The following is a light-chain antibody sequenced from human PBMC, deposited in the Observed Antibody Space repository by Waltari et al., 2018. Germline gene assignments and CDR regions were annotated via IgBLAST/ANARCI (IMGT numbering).Light chain of an antibody. V-gene: IGLV2-14*01. J-gene: IGLJ2*01. CDR2: EVT. Sequence: CTGTSDDIGNYRYVSWYQQHSGRAPKLILYEVTNRPSGVSDRFSGSKSGNTASLTISGLQTEDEADYYCAAYASANTLLFGGGTQLTVL. CDR1: SDDIGNYRY. CDR3: AAYASANTLL.